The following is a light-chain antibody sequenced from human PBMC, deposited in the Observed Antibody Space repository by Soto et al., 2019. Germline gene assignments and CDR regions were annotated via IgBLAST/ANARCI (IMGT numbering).Light chain of an antibody. CDR2: DVS. Sequence: QSALTQPRSVSGSPGQSVTISCTGTSSDVGGYNYVSWYQQHPGKAPKLMIYDVSKRPSGVPDRFSGSKSGNTASLTISGLQAEDEADYYWCSYAGREVFGTGTKLTVL. CDR3: CSYAGREV. J-gene: IGLJ1*01. V-gene: IGLV2-11*01. CDR1: SSDVGGYNY.